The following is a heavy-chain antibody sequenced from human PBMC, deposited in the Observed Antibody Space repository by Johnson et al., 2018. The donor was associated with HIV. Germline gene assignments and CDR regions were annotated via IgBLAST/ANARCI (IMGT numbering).Heavy chain of an antibody. Sequence: VQLVESGGGVLRPGGSLRLSCEGFGFIFGDYGLSWVRQRPGKGLQWVSGISASGGSTYYADSVKGRFPISRDNTNNTLLLQMNSLRADDTAVYYCAKDSTITIFGVVTSPYGFDVWGQGTLVTVSS. J-gene: IGHJ3*01. CDR2: ISASGGST. CDR3: AKDSTITIFGVVTSPYGFDV. CDR1: GFIFGDYG. V-gene: IGHV3-23*04. D-gene: IGHD3-3*01.